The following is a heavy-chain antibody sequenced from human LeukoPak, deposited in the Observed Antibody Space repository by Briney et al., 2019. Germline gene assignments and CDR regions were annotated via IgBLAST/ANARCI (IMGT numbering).Heavy chain of an antibody. D-gene: IGHD2-21*01. J-gene: IGHJ4*02. CDR2: ISGSGGST. Sequence: GWSLRLSCAATGFTFRSYAMSLVRKAPGKGLEWISAISGSGGSTYYADSVNGRFTISRDNSKNTLYLQMNSLRAEDTAVYYCANVFFQAEDGIRDKTDYWGQGTLVTVSS. CDR3: ANVFFQAEDGIRDKTDY. CDR1: GFTFRSYA. V-gene: IGHV3-23*01.